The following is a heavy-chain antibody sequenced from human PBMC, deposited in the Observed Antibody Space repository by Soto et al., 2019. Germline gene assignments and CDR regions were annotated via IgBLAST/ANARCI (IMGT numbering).Heavy chain of an antibody. J-gene: IGHJ6*02. CDR2: IYDNGIT. CDR1: GGSISGGRYY. V-gene: IGHV4-31*03. CDR3: TRDRGFGMDV. Sequence: QVPLQESGPGLVKPSQTLSLTCNVSGGSISGGRYYWHWIRQHPGKGLEWIGNIYDNGITYYNPSLKSRVIRSADTSKNQFSLRLSSVTAADTAVYYCTRDRGFGMDVWGQGPTVTVSS.